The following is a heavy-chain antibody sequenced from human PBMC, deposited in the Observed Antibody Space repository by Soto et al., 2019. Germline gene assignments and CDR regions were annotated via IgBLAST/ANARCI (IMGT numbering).Heavy chain of an antibody. CDR1: GYGLTVYY. CDR2: INPNSGGT. Sequence: ASVKVSCKASGYGLTVYYMHWVRQAPGEGLEWMGWINPNSGGTNYAQKFQGWVTMTRDTSISTAYMELSRLRSDDTAVYYCARVGYCSGGSCSAFDYWGQGTLVTVSS. J-gene: IGHJ4*02. D-gene: IGHD2-15*01. V-gene: IGHV1-2*04. CDR3: ARVGYCSGGSCSAFDY.